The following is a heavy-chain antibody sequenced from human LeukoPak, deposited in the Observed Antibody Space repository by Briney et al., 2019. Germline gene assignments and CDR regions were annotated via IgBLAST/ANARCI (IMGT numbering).Heavy chain of an antibody. CDR3: ARGGYSYSMRNHGMDV. D-gene: IGHD5-18*01. CDR1: GFTFSSYW. Sequence: GGSLRLSCAASGFTFSSYWMHWVRQAPGKGLVWVSRINRDGSSTSYADSVKGRFTISRDNAKNTLYLQMNSLRAEDTAVYYCARGGYSYSMRNHGMDVWGQGTTVTVSS. J-gene: IGHJ6*02. V-gene: IGHV3-74*01. CDR2: INRDGSST.